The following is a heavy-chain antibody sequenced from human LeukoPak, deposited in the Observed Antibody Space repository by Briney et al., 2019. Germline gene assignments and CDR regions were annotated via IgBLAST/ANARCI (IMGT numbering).Heavy chain of an antibody. CDR1: GFTFSSYW. V-gene: IGHV3-74*01. D-gene: IGHD3-10*01. CDR2: INSDGSST. Sequence: PGGSLRLSCAASGFTFSSYWMHWVRQVPGKGLAWVSHINSDGSSTSYADSVKGRFTISRDNAKNTLYLQMNSLRAEDTAVYFCARDKVYYGSGTYGYWGQGTLVTVSS. CDR3: ARDKVYYGSGTYGY. J-gene: IGHJ4*02.